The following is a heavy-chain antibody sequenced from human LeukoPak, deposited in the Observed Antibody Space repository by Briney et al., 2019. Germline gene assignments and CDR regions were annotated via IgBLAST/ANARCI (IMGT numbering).Heavy chain of an antibody. D-gene: IGHD3-9*01. J-gene: IGHJ4*02. V-gene: IGHV4-30-4*07. Sequence: SQTLSLTCAVSGGSISSGGYSWSWIRQPPGKGLEWIGYIYYSGSTYYNPSLKSRVTISVDTSKNQFSLKLSSVTAADTAVYYCARRTILTGSDYWGQGTLVTVSS. CDR3: ARRTILTGSDY. CDR2: IYYSGST. CDR1: GGSISSGGYS.